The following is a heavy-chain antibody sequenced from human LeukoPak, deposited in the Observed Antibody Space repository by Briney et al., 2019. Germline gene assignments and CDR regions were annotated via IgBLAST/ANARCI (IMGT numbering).Heavy chain of an antibody. D-gene: IGHD3-22*01. Sequence: GGSLRLSCAASGFTFSTFAMIWVRQPPGKGLEWVSSIFPSGDEIHYADSVKGRFTISRDNSKNTLYLQMNSLRAEDTAVYYCAVGLGITMIVGPFDYWGQGTLVTVSS. V-gene: IGHV3-23*01. CDR2: IFPSGDEI. CDR1: GFTFSTFA. CDR3: AVGLGITMIVGPFDY. J-gene: IGHJ4*02.